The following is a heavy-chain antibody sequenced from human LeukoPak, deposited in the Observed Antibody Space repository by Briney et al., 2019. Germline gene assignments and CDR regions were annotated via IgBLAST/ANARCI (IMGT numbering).Heavy chain of an antibody. CDR2: INHSGST. CDR3: ASGVAMVRGAKRRWFDP. Sequence: PSETLSLTCAVYGGSFSGYYWSWIRQPPGKGLEWIGEINHSGSTNYNPSLKSRVTISVDTSKNQFSLKLSSVTAADTAVYYCASGVAMVRGAKRRWFDPWGQGTLVTVSS. J-gene: IGHJ5*02. V-gene: IGHV4-34*01. CDR1: GGSFSGYY. D-gene: IGHD3-10*01.